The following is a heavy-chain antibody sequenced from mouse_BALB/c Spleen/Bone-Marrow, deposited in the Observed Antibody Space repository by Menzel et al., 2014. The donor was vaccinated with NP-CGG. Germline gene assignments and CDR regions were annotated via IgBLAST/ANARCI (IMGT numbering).Heavy chain of an antibody. D-gene: IGHD2-4*01. J-gene: IGHJ3*01. V-gene: IGHV5-9-2*01. CDR2: ISGGGSYI. CDR3: AREGYDYDWFAD. Sequence: EVQLQQSGGDLVKPGGSLKLSCAASGFTFSSYGMSWVRQTPEKRLEWVATISGGGSYIYYADNVKGRVIISKDNAKNNLYLHVRSLRSEDTALDYCAREGYDYDWFADWGQGTLVSVSA. CDR1: GFTFSSYG.